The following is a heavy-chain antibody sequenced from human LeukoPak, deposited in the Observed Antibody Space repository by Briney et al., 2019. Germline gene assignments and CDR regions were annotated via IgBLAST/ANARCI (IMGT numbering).Heavy chain of an antibody. D-gene: IGHD6-6*01. V-gene: IGHV4-59*08. CDR1: GGSISGYY. Sequence: TSETLSLTCTVSGGSISGYYLSWIRQPPGKGLEWIGYVYYSGSTKYNPSLSSRVTISIDTSKNQFSLKLNSVSAADTAAYYCARPAEQLASAPLLHWGQGTLVTVSS. J-gene: IGHJ4*02. CDR2: VYYSGST. CDR3: ARPAEQLASAPLLH.